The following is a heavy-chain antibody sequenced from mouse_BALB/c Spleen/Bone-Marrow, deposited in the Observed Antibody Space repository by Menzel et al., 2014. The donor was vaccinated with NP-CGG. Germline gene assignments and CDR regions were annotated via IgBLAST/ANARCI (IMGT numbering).Heavy chain of an antibody. CDR2: IDPANGNT. Sequence: EVKLQESGAELVKPGASVKLSCTASGFNIKDTYMHWVKQRPEQGLEWIGRIDPANGNTKYDPKFQGKASITVDTSSNTAYLQLSSLTSEDTAVYYCASYVYGYYFDYWGQGTTLTVSS. J-gene: IGHJ2*01. V-gene: IGHV14-3*02. CDR3: ASYVYGYYFDY. D-gene: IGHD2-2*01. CDR1: GFNIKDTY.